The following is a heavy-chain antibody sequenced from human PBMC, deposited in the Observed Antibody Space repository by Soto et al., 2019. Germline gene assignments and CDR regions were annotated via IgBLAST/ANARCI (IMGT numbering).Heavy chain of an antibody. Sequence: GASVKVSCKASGYTFTSYYMHWVRQAPGQGLEWMGIINPSGGSTSYAQKFQGRVTMPRDTSTSTVYMELSSLRSEDTAVYYCARSSAAAGTFPPVPYYYYGMDVWGQGTTVTVSS. J-gene: IGHJ6*02. CDR3: ARSSAAAGTFPPVPYYYYGMDV. CDR1: GYTFTSYY. D-gene: IGHD6-13*01. V-gene: IGHV1-46*03. CDR2: INPSGGST.